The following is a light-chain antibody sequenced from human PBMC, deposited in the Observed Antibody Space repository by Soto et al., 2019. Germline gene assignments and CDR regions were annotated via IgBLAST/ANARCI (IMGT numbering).Light chain of an antibody. CDR3: QQYNSYRYT. J-gene: IGKJ2*01. CDR1: QSISSW. CDR2: KAS. Sequence: DIQMTQSPSTLSASVGDRVTITCRASQSISSWLAWYQQKPGKAPKLLIYKASSLESGVASRFSGSGSGTEFTLTFSSLQPDDFATYYCQQYNSYRYTFGQGTKLEIK. V-gene: IGKV1-5*03.